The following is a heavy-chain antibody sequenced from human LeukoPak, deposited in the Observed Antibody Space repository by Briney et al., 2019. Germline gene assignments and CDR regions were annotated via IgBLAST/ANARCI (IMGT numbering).Heavy chain of an antibody. CDR3: ARGAVAVLRSWFDP. D-gene: IGHD6-19*01. CDR1: GYTFTGYY. J-gene: IGHJ5*02. V-gene: IGHV1-2*02. Sequence: ASVKVSCKAPGYTFTGYYMHWVRQAPGQGLEWMGWINPNTGGTNSAQKFLGRVTMTRDTSISTVSMELSSLRSEDTAVYYCARGAVAVLRSWFDPWGQGTMVIGSS. CDR2: INPNTGGT.